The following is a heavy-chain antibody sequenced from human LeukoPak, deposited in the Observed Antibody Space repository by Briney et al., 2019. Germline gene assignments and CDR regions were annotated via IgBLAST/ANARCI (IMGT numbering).Heavy chain of an antibody. CDR2: MNPKSGNT. Sequence: GASVKVSCKASGYTFTRYDINWVRQATGQGLEWMGWMNPKSGNTGYAQKFQGRVTMTRNTSISTAYMELSSLRSEDTAVYYCARGARMRRYSSGWYLRDYWGQGTLVTVSS. V-gene: IGHV1-8*01. D-gene: IGHD6-19*01. CDR3: ARGARMRRYSSGWYLRDY. J-gene: IGHJ4*02. CDR1: GYTFTRYD.